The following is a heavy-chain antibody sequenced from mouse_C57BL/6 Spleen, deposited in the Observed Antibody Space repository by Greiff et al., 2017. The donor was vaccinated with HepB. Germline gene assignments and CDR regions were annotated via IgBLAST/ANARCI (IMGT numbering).Heavy chain of an antibody. Sequence: QVQLQQPGAELVKPGASVKLSCKASGYTFTSYWMQWVKQRPGQGLEWIGEIDPSDSYTNYNQKFKGKATLTVDTSSSTAYMQLSSLTSEDSAVYYCARRTTVEYYFDYWGQGTTLTVSS. CDR1: GYTFTSYW. V-gene: IGHV1-50*01. CDR2: IDPSDSYT. J-gene: IGHJ2*01. CDR3: ARRTTVEYYFDY. D-gene: IGHD1-1*01.